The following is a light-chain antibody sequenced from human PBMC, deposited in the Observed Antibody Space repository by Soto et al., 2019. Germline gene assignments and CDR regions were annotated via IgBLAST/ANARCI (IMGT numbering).Light chain of an antibody. V-gene: IGLV6-57*01. CDR1: SGSIASNY. CDR3: QSYDSSNPGV. CDR2: EDN. J-gene: IGLJ3*02. Sequence: NFMLTHPHSVSESPGKTVTISCTRSSGSIASNYVQRYQQRPGSSPTTVTYEDNQRPSGVPDRFSGSIDSSSNSASLTISGLKTEDEADYYFQSYDSSNPGVFGGGTKVTVL.